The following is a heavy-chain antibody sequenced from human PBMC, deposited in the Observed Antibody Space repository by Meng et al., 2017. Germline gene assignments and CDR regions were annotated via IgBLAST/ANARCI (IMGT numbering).Heavy chain of an antibody. Sequence: QVQLQVSGPSLVEPSGSSSLPCAVPGGSISSSNWWSWVRQPPGKGLEWIGEIYHSGSTNYNPSLKSRVTISVDKSKTQFSLKLSSVTAADTAVYYCARMSVLLWFGELFLNWGQGTLVTVSS. CDR3: ARMSVLLWFGELFLN. CDR2: IYHSGST. CDR1: GGSISSSNW. J-gene: IGHJ4*02. V-gene: IGHV4-4*02. D-gene: IGHD3-10*01.